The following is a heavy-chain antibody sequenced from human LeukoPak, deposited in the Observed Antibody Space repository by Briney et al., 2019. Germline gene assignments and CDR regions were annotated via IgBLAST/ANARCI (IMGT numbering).Heavy chain of an antibody. CDR2: INHSGST. Sequence: PSETLSLTCAGYGGSFSGYYWSWIRQPPGKGLEWVGEINHSGSTNYNPSLKSRVTISVDTSKNQFSLKLSSVTAEDTAVYYCARDYRSCFDYWGQGTLVTVSS. CDR3: ARDYRSCFDY. CDR1: GGSFSGYY. V-gene: IGHV4-34*01. D-gene: IGHD6-13*01. J-gene: IGHJ4*02.